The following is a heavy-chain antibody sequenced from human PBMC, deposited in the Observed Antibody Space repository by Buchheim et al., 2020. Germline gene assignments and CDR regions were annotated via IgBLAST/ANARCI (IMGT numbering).Heavy chain of an antibody. CDR3: ARDSPLSRAVAGTLDY. D-gene: IGHD6-19*01. CDR1: GFTFSSYA. Sequence: QVQLVESGGGVVQPGRSLRLSCAASGFTFSSYAMHWVRQAPGKGLEWVAVIPYDGSNKYYADSVKGRFTISRDNSKNTLYLQMNSLRAEDTAVYYCARDSPLSRAVAGTLDYWGQGTL. J-gene: IGHJ4*02. CDR2: IPYDGSNK. V-gene: IGHV3-30*04.